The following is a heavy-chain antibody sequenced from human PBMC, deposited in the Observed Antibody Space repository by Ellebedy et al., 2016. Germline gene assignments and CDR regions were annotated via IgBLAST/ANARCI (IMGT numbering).Heavy chain of an antibody. D-gene: IGHD1-26*01. CDR3: ARVASGSYVY. V-gene: IGHV4-39*01. Sequence: GSLRLSCTVSGGSISSSSYYWGWIRQPPGKGLEWIGSIYYSGSTYYNPSLKSRVTISVDTSKTQFSLKLSSLTAADTAVYYCARVASGSYVYWGQGTLVTVSS. CDR1: GGSISSSSYY. J-gene: IGHJ4*02. CDR2: IYYSGST.